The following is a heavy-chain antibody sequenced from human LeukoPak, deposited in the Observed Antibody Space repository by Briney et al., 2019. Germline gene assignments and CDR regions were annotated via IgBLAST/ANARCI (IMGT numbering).Heavy chain of an antibody. Sequence: PSETLSLTCAVYGGSFSGYYWSWIRQPPGKGLEWIGEINHSGSTNYNPSLKSRVTISVDTSKNQFSLKLSSVTAADTAVYYCAGIEKRYYYGSGSSDYWGQGTLVTVSS. D-gene: IGHD3-10*01. V-gene: IGHV4-34*01. J-gene: IGHJ4*02. CDR2: INHSGST. CDR3: AGIEKRYYYGSGSSDY. CDR1: GGSFSGYY.